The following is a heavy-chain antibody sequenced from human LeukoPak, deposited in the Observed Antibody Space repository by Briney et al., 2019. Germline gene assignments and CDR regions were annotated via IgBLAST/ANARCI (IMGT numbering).Heavy chain of an antibody. Sequence: GRSLRLSCTGSGFTFGDHAMTWVRQPPGKGLEWVGHIRSKGYGGTTEYAASVKGRFTISRDDSKSITYLQVSSLKSEDTGVYYCARGGQLLGKGYFFDCWGQGTLVTVSS. CDR1: GFTFGDHA. D-gene: IGHD6-13*01. CDR2: IRSKGYGGTT. V-gene: IGHV3-49*04. J-gene: IGHJ4*02. CDR3: ARGGQLLGKGYFFDC.